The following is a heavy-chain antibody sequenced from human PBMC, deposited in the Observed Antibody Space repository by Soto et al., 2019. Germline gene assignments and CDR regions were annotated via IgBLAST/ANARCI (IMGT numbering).Heavy chain of an antibody. V-gene: IGHV3-11*06. CDR2: ISPGSRYP. CDR3: AKDRGRPDAFNI. CDR1: GFTFGDSY. Sequence: GGSLRLSCAGSGFTFGDSYMSWIRQAPGKGLEWLSYISPGSRYPAYADAVKGRFTISRDNAKNTLYLQMNSLRAEDTAVYYCAKDRGRPDAFNIWGQGTMVTVSS. D-gene: IGHD3-10*01. J-gene: IGHJ3*02.